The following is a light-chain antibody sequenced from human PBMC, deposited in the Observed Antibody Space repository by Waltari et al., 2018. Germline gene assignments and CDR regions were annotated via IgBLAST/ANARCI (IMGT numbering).Light chain of an antibody. CDR2: EVS. CDR3: CSYAGSGTYV. V-gene: IGLV2-23*02. CDR1: TSDVGNYKF. J-gene: IGLJ1*01. Sequence: PASVSGSPGQSITISCSGTTSDVGNYKFVSWYQKHPGKAPKLMIHEVSQRPSGVSDRFSGSRSGNTASLTISGLQAEDEADYYCCSYAGSGTYVFGGGTKVTVL.